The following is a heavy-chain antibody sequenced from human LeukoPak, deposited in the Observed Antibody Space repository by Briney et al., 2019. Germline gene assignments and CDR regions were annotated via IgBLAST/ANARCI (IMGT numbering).Heavy chain of an antibody. Sequence: ASVKVSCKASGYTFTSYYMHWVRQAPGQGLEWMGIINPSGGSTNYAQKFQGRVTMTRDTSTNTVYMELSRLRSEDTAVYYCARGPSITRVRGGQWYYYMDVWGKGTTVTISS. D-gene: IGHD3-10*01. J-gene: IGHJ6*03. CDR2: INPSGGST. CDR3: ARGPSITRVRGGQWYYYMDV. V-gene: IGHV1-46*01. CDR1: GYTFTSYY.